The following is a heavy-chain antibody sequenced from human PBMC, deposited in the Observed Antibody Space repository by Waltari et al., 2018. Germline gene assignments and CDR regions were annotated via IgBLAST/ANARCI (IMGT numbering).Heavy chain of an antibody. CDR1: GFTFSSYS. D-gene: IGHD1-26*01. V-gene: IGHV3-48*01. CDR3: AKDDFSQWELHTN. J-gene: IGHJ4*02. CDR2: ISSSSSTI. Sequence: EVQLVESGGGLVQPGGSLRLSCAASGFTFSSYSMNWVRQAPGKGLEWVSYISSSSSTIYYADSVKGRFTLSRDNSKNTLYLQMNSLRADDTAVYYCAKDDFSQWELHTNWGQGTLVTVSS.